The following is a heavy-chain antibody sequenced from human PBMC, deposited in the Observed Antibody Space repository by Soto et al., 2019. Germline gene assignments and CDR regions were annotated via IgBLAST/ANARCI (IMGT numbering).Heavy chain of an antibody. Sequence: FTFSSYGMHWVRQAPGKGLEWVAVISYDGSNKYYADSVKGRFTISRDNSKNTLYLQMNSLRAEDTAVYYCAKLGYSSSWGWRGQGTLVTVSS. CDR2: ISYDGSNK. D-gene: IGHD6-13*01. CDR3: AKLGYSSSWGW. J-gene: IGHJ4*02. CDR1: FTFSSYG. V-gene: IGHV3-30*18.